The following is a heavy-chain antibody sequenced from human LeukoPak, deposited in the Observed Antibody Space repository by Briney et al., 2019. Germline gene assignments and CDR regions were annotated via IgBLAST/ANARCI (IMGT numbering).Heavy chain of an antibody. Sequence: ASVKVSCKASGYTFTSYYMHWVRQAPGQGLEWMGIINPSGGSTSYAQKFQGRVTMTRDMSTSTVYMELSSLRSEDTAVYYCARDQRYSSGWHAVVIKLSYFDYWGQGTLVTVSS. J-gene: IGHJ4*02. CDR1: GYTFTSYY. V-gene: IGHV1-46*01. CDR3: ARDQRYSSGWHAVVIKLSYFDY. D-gene: IGHD6-19*01. CDR2: INPSGGST.